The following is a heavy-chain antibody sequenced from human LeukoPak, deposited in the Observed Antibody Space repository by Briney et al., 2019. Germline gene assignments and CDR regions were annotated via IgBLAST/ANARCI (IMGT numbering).Heavy chain of an antibody. Sequence: GGSLSLSCATSGYTFSSYAMSWVRQAPNRGLKWVSTIDGRGSSTFSADSVKGRFTISRDNSKNTLYLQLNSPRAEDTAVYYCAKAPFHGDSIPYYFDYWGQGSLVTVSS. CDR1: GYTFSSYA. CDR3: AKAPFHGDSIPYYFDY. J-gene: IGHJ4*02. D-gene: IGHD4-17*01. V-gene: IGHV3-23*05. CDR2: IDGRGSST.